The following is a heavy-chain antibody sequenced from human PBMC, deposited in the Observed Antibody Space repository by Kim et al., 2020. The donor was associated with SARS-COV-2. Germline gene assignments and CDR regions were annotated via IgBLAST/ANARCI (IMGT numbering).Heavy chain of an antibody. CDR1: GGSFSGYY. CDR2: INHSGST. J-gene: IGHJ5*02. Sequence: SETLSLTCAVYGGSFSGYYWSWIRQPPGKGLEWIGEINHSGSTNYNPSLKSRVTISVDTSKNQFSLKLSSVTAADTAVYYCARPRLGGRGVSWFDPWGQG. V-gene: IGHV4-34*01. D-gene: IGHD3-10*01. CDR3: ARPRLGGRGVSWFDP.